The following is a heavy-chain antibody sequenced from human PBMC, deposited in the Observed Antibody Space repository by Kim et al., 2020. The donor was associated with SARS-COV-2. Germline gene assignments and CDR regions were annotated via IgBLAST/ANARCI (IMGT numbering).Heavy chain of an antibody. Sequence: SETLSHTCTVSGGSISSYYWSWIRQPPGKGLEWIGYIYYSGSTNYNPSLKSRVTISVDTSKNQFSLKLSSVTAADTAVYYCARAPGYSYGQYWYFDLWGRGTLVTVSS. D-gene: IGHD5-18*01. CDR3: ARAPGYSYGQYWYFDL. CDR2: IYYSGST. CDR1: GGSISSYY. V-gene: IGHV4-59*13. J-gene: IGHJ2*01.